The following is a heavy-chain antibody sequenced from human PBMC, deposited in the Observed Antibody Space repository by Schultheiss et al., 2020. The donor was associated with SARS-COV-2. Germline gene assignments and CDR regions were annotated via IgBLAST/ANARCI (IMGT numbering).Heavy chain of an antibody. D-gene: IGHD1-26*01. J-gene: IGHJ4*02. Sequence: GGSLRLSCAASGFDLRVYAMTWVRQAPGKGLEWVSSFGGPGAGAHYADSVKGRFTISRDNSKNTLYLQMNSLRAEDTAVYYCARDTGAPFDYWGQGTLVTVSS. CDR3: ARDTGAPFDY. CDR2: FGGPGAGA. V-gene: IGHV3-23*01. CDR1: GFDLRVYA.